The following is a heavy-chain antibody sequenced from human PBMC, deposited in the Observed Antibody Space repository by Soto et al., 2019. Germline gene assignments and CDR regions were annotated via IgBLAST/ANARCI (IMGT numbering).Heavy chain of an antibody. CDR2: MNPNSGNT. CDR3: ARGGGAAAGTPYYYYYYCGMDV. V-gene: IGHV1-8*01. Sequence: ASVKVSCKASGYTFTSYDINWVRQATGQGLEWMGWMNPNSGNTGYAQKFQGRVTMTRNTSISTAYMELSSLRSEDTAVYYCARGGGAAAGTPYYYYYYCGMDVWGQGATVTVSS. J-gene: IGHJ6*02. D-gene: IGHD6-13*01. CDR1: GYTFTSYD.